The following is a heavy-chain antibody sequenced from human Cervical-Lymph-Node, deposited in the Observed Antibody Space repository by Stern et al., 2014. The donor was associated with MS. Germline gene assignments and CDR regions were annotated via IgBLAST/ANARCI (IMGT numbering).Heavy chain of an antibody. CDR3: AGGAIFGVVKGYYYYGLDV. CDR2: SIPMVGIG. Sequence: QVQLVESGAEVKKPGSSVKVSCKASGGTFTNDGISWVRQAPGQGPEWMGGSIPMVGIGHYAQKFQGRVTITADDSTSTVHMELNSLRSEDTAVYYCAGGAIFGVVKGYYYYGLDVWGQGTTVTV. J-gene: IGHJ6*02. D-gene: IGHD3-3*01. CDR1: GGTFTNDG. V-gene: IGHV1-69*01.